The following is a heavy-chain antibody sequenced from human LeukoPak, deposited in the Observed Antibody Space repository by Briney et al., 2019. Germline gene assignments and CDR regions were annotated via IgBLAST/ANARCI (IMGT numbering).Heavy chain of an antibody. J-gene: IGHJ4*02. CDR3: ARRMILFGDGFDF. D-gene: IGHD3/OR15-3a*01. Sequence: GESLKISCNGSGYXFTSYWIGWVRQMPGKGLEWMGIIYPGDSDTRYSPSFQGQVTISADKSISTAYLQWSTLKAADTAMYYCARRMILFGDGFDFWGQGTLVTVSP. CDR1: GYXFTSYW. V-gene: IGHV5-51*01. CDR2: IYPGDSDT.